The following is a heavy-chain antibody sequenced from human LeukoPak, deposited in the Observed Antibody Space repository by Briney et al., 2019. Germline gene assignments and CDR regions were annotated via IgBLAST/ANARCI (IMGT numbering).Heavy chain of an antibody. CDR2: IRYDGSNE. CDR3: ARDLMATIGLEY. Sequence: TGGSLRLSCAASGFTFSSYGMPWVRQAPGKGLEWVALIRYDGSNEYYADSVKGRFTISRDNSKNTLYLQMTSLRAEDTAVYYCARDLMATIGLEYWGQGTLVTVSS. V-gene: IGHV3-30*02. J-gene: IGHJ4*02. CDR1: GFTFSSYG. D-gene: IGHD5-12*01.